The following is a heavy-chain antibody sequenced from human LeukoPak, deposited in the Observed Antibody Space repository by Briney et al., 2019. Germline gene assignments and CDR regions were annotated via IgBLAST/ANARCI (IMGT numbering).Heavy chain of an antibody. Sequence: PSETLSLTCAVYGGSFSGYYWSWVRQPPGKGLEWIGEINHSGSTNYNPSLKSRVTISVDTSKNQFSLKLSSVTAADTAVYYCARGRGGYMVRGVVNDYWGQGTLVTVSS. V-gene: IGHV4-34*01. D-gene: IGHD3-10*01. CDR1: GGSFSGYY. CDR3: ARGRGGYMVRGVVNDY. J-gene: IGHJ4*02. CDR2: INHSGST.